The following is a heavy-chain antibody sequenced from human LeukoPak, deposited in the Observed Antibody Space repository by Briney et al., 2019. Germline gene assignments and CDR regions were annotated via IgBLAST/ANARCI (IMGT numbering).Heavy chain of an antibody. D-gene: IGHD3-3*01. CDR3: ARDIFGWSPIDY. CDR1: GGSFSGYY. Sequence: SETLSLTCAVYGGSFSGYYWSWIRQPPGKGLEWIGEIDHSGSTNYNPSLKSRVTISVDTSKNQFSLKLSSVTAADTAVYYCARDIFGWSPIDYWGQGTLVTVSS. CDR2: IDHSGST. V-gene: IGHV4-34*01. J-gene: IGHJ4*02.